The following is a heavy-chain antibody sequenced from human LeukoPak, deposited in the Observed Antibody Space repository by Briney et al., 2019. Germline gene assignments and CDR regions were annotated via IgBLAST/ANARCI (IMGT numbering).Heavy chain of an antibody. CDR1: GLTGSHNY. Sequence: GGSLRLSCAASGLTGSHNYVSWVRQAPGKGLEWVSAIHTSGGTCYADSVKGRFTISRDTSKNTLYLQINSLRVEDTAVYYCIVFGDSNHWGQGTLVTVSS. CDR2: IHTSGGT. D-gene: IGHD4-17*01. J-gene: IGHJ5*02. V-gene: IGHV3-53*01. CDR3: IVFGDSNH.